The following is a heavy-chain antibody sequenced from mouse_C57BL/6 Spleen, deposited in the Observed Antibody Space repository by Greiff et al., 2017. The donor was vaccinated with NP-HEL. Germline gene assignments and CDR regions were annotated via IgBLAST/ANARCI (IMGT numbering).Heavy chain of an antibody. J-gene: IGHJ1*03. CDR2: IYPRDGST. D-gene: IGHD1-1*01. V-gene: IGHV1-78*01. CDR1: GYTFTDHT. CDR3: ARRDYYGSRSWYFDV. Sequence: QVQLQQSDAELVKPGASVKISCKVSGYTFTDHTIHWMKQRPEQGLEWIGYIYPRDGSTKYNEKFKGKATLTADKSSSTAYMQLNSLTSEDSAVYFCARRDYYGSRSWYFDVWGTGTTVTVSS.